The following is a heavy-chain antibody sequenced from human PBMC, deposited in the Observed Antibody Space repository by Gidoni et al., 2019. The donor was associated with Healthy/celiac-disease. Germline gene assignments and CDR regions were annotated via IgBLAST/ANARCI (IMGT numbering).Heavy chain of an antibody. V-gene: IGHV1-46*01. J-gene: IGHJ3*02. CDR1: GYTFTSYY. Sequence: QVQLVQSVAEVKKPGPSVTDSCQASGYTFTSYYMHWVRQAPGQGLEWMGIINPSGGSTSYAQKFQGRVTMTRDTSTSTVYMELSSLRSEDTAVYYCARVVWFGEYDAFDIWGQGTMVTVSS. CDR2: INPSGGST. D-gene: IGHD3-10*01. CDR3: ARVVWFGEYDAFDI.